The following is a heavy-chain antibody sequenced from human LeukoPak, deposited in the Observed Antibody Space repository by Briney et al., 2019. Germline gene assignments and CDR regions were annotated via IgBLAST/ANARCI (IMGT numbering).Heavy chain of an antibody. Sequence: GASVKVSCKASGYTITGYYMHWVRQAPGQGLEWMGRINPNSGGTNSIQKFQGRITMTRDTSISTAYMELSGLRSDDTAVYYCARDRGDDTVPYFDFWGQGTLVTVSS. D-gene: IGHD3-22*01. CDR1: GYTITGYY. J-gene: IGHJ4*02. CDR3: ARDRGDDTVPYFDF. CDR2: INPNSGGT. V-gene: IGHV1-2*06.